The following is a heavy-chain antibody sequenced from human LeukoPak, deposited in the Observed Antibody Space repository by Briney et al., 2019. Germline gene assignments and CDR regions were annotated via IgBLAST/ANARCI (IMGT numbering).Heavy chain of an antibody. D-gene: IGHD4/OR15-4a*01. J-gene: IGHJ4*02. CDR2: IHANPKTI. V-gene: IGHV3-11*01. Sequence: GGSLRLSCEGSGFTFRDYQMSWIRQAPGKGLEWISYIHANPKTIYYADSAKGRFTISRDNAKNSLYLQMNSLRGEDAALYYCARIMVSSWGIDYWGQGTQVTVSS. CDR3: ARIMVSSWGIDY. CDR1: GFTFRDYQ.